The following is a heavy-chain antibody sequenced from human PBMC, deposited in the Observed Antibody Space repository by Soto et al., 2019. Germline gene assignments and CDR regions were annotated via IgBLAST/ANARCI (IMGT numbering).Heavy chain of an antibody. CDR1: GGTFSSYA. V-gene: IGHV1-69*06. Sequence: SVKVSCKASGGTFSSYAISWVRQAPGQGLEWMGGIIPIFGTANYAQKFQGRVTITADKSTSTAYMELSSLRSEDTAVYYCARLYCTNGVCYRGVWFDPWRQGTLVTVSS. J-gene: IGHJ5*02. CDR2: IIPIFGTA. D-gene: IGHD2-8*01. CDR3: ARLYCTNGVCYRGVWFDP.